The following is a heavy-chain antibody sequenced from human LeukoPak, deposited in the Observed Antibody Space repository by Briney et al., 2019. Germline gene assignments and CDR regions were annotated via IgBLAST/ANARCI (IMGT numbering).Heavy chain of an antibody. V-gene: IGHV7-4-1*02. CDR3: ARTAGYSSGWPNPDFGY. Sequence: ASVKVSCKASGYTFTSYAMNWVRQAPGQGLEWMGWINTNTGNPTYAQGFTGRFVFSLDTSVSTAYLQISSLKAEGTAVYYCARTAGYSSGWPNPDFGYWGQGTLVTVSS. D-gene: IGHD6-19*01. J-gene: IGHJ4*02. CDR2: INTNTGNP. CDR1: GYTFTSYA.